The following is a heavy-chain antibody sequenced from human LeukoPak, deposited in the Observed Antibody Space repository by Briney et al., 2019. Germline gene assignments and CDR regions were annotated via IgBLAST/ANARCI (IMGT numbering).Heavy chain of an antibody. CDR1: GYTFTNYD. J-gene: IGHJ6*03. Sequence: ASVTVSCTASGYTFTNYDINWVRQATGQGLEWLGWMNPNSGNTGYAQKFQGRVTITRNTSISTAYMELSSLRSEDTAVYYCARAPVWTGYYYYLDVWGKGTTVTVSS. CDR3: ARAPVWTGYYYYLDV. CDR2: MNPNSGNT. D-gene: IGHD3/OR15-3a*01. V-gene: IGHV1-8*03.